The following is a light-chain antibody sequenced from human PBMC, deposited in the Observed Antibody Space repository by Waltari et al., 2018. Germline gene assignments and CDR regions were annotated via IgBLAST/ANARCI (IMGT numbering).Light chain of an antibody. Sequence: DIQVTQSPPTLSASIEDRVHITRRANQSSNNCLAWYQQKPAKSHTLLISKSSGVQGGVPTLFGSTGSGTEFTLTISGLQADDFATYYCLQYGRHCAFGPGTKVEI. CDR2: KSS. CDR1: QSSNNC. CDR3: LQYGRHCA. J-gene: IGKJ1*01. V-gene: IGKV1-5*03.